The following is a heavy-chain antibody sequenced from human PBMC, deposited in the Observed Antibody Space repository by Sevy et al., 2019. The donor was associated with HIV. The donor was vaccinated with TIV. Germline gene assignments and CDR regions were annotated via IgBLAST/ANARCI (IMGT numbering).Heavy chain of an antibody. Sequence: GGSLRLSCAASGLTFSSNELNWVHQGPGKGLEWVSYISSSGGTIYYADSVEGRFTISRDNAKSSVHLQMNSLRIEDTAIYYCAFGGGLHVWGQGTTVTVSS. V-gene: IGHV3-48*03. CDR1: GLTFSSNE. CDR3: AFGGGLHV. J-gene: IGHJ6*02. CDR2: ISSSGGTI. D-gene: IGHD2-15*01.